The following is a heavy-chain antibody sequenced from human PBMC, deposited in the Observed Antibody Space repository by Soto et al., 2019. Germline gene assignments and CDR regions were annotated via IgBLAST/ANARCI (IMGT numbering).Heavy chain of an antibody. V-gene: IGHV4-59*01. J-gene: IGHJ4*02. CDR3: AKDVGGSSDS. CDR2: IFYSGIT. CDR1: GGAISRSY. D-gene: IGHD1-26*01. Sequence: PSETLSLTCSVSGGAISRSYWSWVRQPPGKGLEWIGYIFYSGITSYHPSLESRVTISLDTSKNQFSLKLKSVTAADTAVYYCAKDVGGSSDSWGQGTLVTVSS.